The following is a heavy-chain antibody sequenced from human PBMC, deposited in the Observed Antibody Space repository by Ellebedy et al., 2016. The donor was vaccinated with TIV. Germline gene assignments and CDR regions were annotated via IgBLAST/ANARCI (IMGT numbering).Heavy chain of an antibody. CDR2: IYYSGST. J-gene: IGHJ5*02. CDR3: ARGEYDLGAVWFNP. D-gene: IGHD1-26*01. Sequence: SETLSLTXTVPGGSISSGGYYWSWIRQHPGKGLEWIGYIYYSGSTYYNPSLKSRVTISVDTSKNQFSLKLSSVTAADTAVYYCARGEYDLGAVWFNPWGQGTLVTVSS. CDR1: GGSISSGGYY. V-gene: IGHV4-31*03.